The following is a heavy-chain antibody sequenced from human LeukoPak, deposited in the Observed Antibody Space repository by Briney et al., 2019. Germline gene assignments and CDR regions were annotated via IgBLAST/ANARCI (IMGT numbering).Heavy chain of an antibody. CDR2: VYQSGIT. CDR3: ARRYSNSYFDY. D-gene: IGHD4-11*01. V-gene: IGHV4-38-2*01. J-gene: IGHJ4*02. CDR1: GYSISSGYY. Sequence: SETLSLTCAVSGYSISSGYYWGWIRQPPGKGLEWIGNVYQSGITYYNASLKSRVTISVDTSKDQFSLKLNSVTAADTAVYYCARRYSNSYFDYWGQGTLVTVSS.